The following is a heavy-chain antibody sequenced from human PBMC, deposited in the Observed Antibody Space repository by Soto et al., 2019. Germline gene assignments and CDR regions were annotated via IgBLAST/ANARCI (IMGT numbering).Heavy chain of an antibody. Sequence: QLQLQESGPGLVKPSETLSLTCTVSGGSISSSSSYWGWIRQPPGKGLEWIGYIYYSGSTNDNPSRIRRVTMSADTSKTQSALKLNSVPAADASVYYCAGQRRGAATVSSVIDWFDLWGQGSLVTVSS. CDR3: AGQRRGAATVSSVIDWFDL. CDR2: IYYSGST. CDR1: GGSISSSSSY. D-gene: IGHD4-17*01. V-gene: IGHV4-39*01. J-gene: IGHJ5*02.